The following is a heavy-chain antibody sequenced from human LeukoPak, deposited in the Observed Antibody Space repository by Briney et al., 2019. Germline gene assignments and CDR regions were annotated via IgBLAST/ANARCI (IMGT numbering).Heavy chain of an antibody. CDR2: IYYSGST. CDR1: GGSISSSSYY. Sequence: PSETLSLTCTVSGGSISSSSYYWGWIRQPPGTGLEWIGYIYYSGSTNYNPSLKSRVTISVDTSKNQFSLKLSSVTAADTAVYYCARHGKAVAGPQFYYYYYGMDVWGQGTTVTVSS. V-gene: IGHV4-61*05. D-gene: IGHD6-19*01. CDR3: ARHGKAVAGPQFYYYYYGMDV. J-gene: IGHJ6*02.